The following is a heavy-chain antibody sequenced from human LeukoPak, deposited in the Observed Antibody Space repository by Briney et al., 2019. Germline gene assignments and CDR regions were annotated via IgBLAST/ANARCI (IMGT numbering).Heavy chain of an antibody. CDR3: VRASADSGGAFDV. V-gene: IGHV4-59*01. J-gene: IGHJ3*01. CDR1: GASINKDY. Sequence: SETLSLTFTVSGASINKDYWAWIRQPPGRGLEWIGYVIDSDFNEANGDITNYNPSLETRVTTSRDTPKNQFSLKLSSMTAADTAIYYCVRASADSGGAFDVWGHGTVVTVSS. D-gene: IGHD2-15*01. CDR2: VIDSDFNEANGDIT.